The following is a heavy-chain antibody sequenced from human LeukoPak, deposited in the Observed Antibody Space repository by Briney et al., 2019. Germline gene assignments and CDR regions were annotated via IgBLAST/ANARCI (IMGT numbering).Heavy chain of an antibody. D-gene: IGHD6-13*01. V-gene: IGHV3-23*01. CDR2: ISGSGGST. J-gene: IGHJ4*02. CDR1: GFTFSSYG. Sequence: GGSLRLSCAASGFTFSSYGMHWVRQDPGKGLEWVSAISGSGGSTYYADSVKGRFTISRDNSKNTLYLQMNSLRAEDTAVYYCAKDRSWYPFDYWGQGTLVTVSS. CDR3: AKDRSWYPFDY.